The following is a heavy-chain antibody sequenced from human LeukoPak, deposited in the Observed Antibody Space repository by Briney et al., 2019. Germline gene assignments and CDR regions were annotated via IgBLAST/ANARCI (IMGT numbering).Heavy chain of an antibody. Sequence: GGSLRLSCGASGFSFSDYYMSWVRQAPGKGLEWVGRIRTSSEGEPTDYPGPVKGRFTISRDRSKDTVYLQMNSLKTEDTAVYYCTADFSHSSAWSFDYWGRGTLVTVSS. CDR1: GFSFSDYY. V-gene: IGHV3-15*01. CDR3: TADFSHSSAWSFDY. J-gene: IGHJ4*02. D-gene: IGHD3-22*01. CDR2: IRTSSEGEPT.